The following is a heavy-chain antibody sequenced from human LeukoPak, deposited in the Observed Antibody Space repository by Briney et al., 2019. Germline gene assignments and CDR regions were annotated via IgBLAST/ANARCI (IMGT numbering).Heavy chain of an antibody. J-gene: IGHJ4*02. V-gene: IGHV3-74*01. CDR3: ARNGYTSGWYRN. CDR2: IKSDGSST. Sequence: PGGSLRLSCAASGFTFSSYWMHWVRQAPGKGLVWVSSIKSDGSSTSYADSVKGRLTISRDNARNTLYLQMNSLRTEDTAVYYCARNGYTSGWYRNWGQGTLVTVSS. D-gene: IGHD6-19*01. CDR1: GFTFSSYW.